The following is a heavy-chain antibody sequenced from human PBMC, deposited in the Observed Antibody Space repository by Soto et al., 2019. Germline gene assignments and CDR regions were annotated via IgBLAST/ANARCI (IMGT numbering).Heavy chain of an antibody. CDR3: VRQYPSSSRHFDH. CDR1: GFTFRTYY. V-gene: IGHV3-21*01. CDR2: ISAGSSNI. D-gene: IGHD6-6*01. Sequence: GGSLRLSCAASGFTFRTYYMIWVRQAPGKGLEWVASISAGSSNIYYAPSVKGRFTISRDNAKNLLFLQANSLRADDTAVYYCVRQYPSSSRHFDHWGQGTLVTVSS. J-gene: IGHJ4*02.